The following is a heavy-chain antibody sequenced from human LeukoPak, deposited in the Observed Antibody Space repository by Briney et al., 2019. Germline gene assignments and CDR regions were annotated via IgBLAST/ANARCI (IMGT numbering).Heavy chain of an antibody. Sequence: GGSLRLSCAASGFIFSSYGMHWVRQAPGKGLEWVAVISHDGSNKYYADSVKGRFTISRDNSKNTLYLQMNSLRAEDTAVYYCAKENLGSADVWGQGTTVTVSS. CDR3: AKENLGSADV. CDR1: GFIFSSYG. V-gene: IGHV3-30*18. J-gene: IGHJ6*02. D-gene: IGHD1-14*01. CDR2: ISHDGSNK.